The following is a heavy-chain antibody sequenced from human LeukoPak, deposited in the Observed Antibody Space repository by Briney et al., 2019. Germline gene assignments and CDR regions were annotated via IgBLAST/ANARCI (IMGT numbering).Heavy chain of an antibody. CDR1: GGSITSYY. CDR2: IYTSGIT. V-gene: IGHV4-4*07. D-gene: IGHD6-13*01. J-gene: IGHJ3*02. CDR3: AGRIAAADDAFDI. Sequence: SETLSLTCTVSGGSITSYYWSWIRQPAGKGLEWIGRIYTSGITNYNPSLTSRVTISVDTSKSHFSLKLSSVTAADTAMYYCAGRIAAADDAFDIWGQGTLVTVSS.